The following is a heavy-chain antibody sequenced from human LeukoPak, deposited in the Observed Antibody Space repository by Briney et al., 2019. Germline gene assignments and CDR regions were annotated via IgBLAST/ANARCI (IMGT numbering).Heavy chain of an antibody. Sequence: GGSLRLSCVASGFTFSSYAMSWVRQAPGKGLEWVSAISGSGGSTYYADSVKGRFTISRDNSKNTLYLQMNSLRAEDTAVYYCAKAMVRGVIIPGGYWGQGTLVTVSS. CDR2: ISGSGGST. D-gene: IGHD3-10*01. CDR3: AKAMVRGVIIPGGY. V-gene: IGHV3-23*01. J-gene: IGHJ4*02. CDR1: GFTFSSYA.